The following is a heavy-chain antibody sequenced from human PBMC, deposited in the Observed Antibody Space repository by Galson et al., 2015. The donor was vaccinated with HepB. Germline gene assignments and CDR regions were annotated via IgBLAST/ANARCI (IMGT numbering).Heavy chain of an antibody. V-gene: IGHV3-53*01. CDR3: AREREKGNSNYYGMDV. CDR1: GFSVRSN. CDR2: IYSDDST. J-gene: IGHJ6*02. Sequence: SLRLSGAASGFSVRSNMNWVRQAPGKGLEWVSVIYSDDSTYYADSVKGRFTSSRDNSKNTLYLQMNSLRAEDTAVYYCAREREKGNSNYYGMDVWGQGTTVTVSS. D-gene: IGHD4-11*01.